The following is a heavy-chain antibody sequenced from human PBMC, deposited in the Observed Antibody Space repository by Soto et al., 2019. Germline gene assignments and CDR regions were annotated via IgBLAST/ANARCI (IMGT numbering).Heavy chain of an antibody. V-gene: IGHV3-23*01. CDR1: GFTFNTFE. Sequence: EVLLLESGGGLVQPGGSLRLSCAASGFTFNTFEMSWVRQAPGRGLEWVSFISDDSSRTYYADAVKGRFTISRDNSKHTLYLQMDSLPAEDTAVYACVKGGWLDFWGQGTLVTVSS. D-gene: IGHD3-16*01. CDR3: VKGGWLDF. CDR2: ISDDSSRT. J-gene: IGHJ5*01.